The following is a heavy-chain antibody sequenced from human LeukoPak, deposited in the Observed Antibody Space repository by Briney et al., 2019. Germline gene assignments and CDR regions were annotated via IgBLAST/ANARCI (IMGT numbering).Heavy chain of an antibody. V-gene: IGHV3-33*01. Sequence: SCKASGGTFSSYGMHWVRQAPGKGLEWVAVIWYDGSNKYYADSVKGRFTISRDNSKNTLYLQMNSLRAEDTAVYYCARGDDSGCCDYFDYWGQGALVTVSS. CDR1: GGTFSSYG. J-gene: IGHJ4*02. CDR3: ARGDDSGCCDYFDY. D-gene: IGHD3-22*01. CDR2: IWYDGSNK.